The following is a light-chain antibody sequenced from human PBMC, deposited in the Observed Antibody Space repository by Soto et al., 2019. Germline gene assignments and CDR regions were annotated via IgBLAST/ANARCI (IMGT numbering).Light chain of an antibody. Sequence: EIVLTQSPGTLSLSPGERATLSCRASQSVSSSYIAWFQQKPGQAPRLLIYGASSRATGIPDRFSGSGSGTEFTLTISRLEPEDFAVYYCQQYCSSPYTFGEGTKLEIK. CDR1: QSVSSSY. CDR3: QQYCSSPYT. CDR2: GAS. J-gene: IGKJ2*01. V-gene: IGKV3-20*01.